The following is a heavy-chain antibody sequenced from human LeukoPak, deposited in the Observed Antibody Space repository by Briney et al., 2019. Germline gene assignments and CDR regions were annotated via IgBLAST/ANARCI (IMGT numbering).Heavy chain of an antibody. CDR3: AREAQQLVDY. CDR2: ISSSSSYI. Sequence: PGGSLRLSCAASGFTFSSYSMNWVRQAPGKGREWVSSISSSSSYIYYADSGKGRFTIARDNAKNSLYLQMNSLRAEDTAVYYCAREAQQLVDYWGQGTLVTVSS. J-gene: IGHJ4*02. V-gene: IGHV3-21*01. D-gene: IGHD6-13*01. CDR1: GFTFSSYS.